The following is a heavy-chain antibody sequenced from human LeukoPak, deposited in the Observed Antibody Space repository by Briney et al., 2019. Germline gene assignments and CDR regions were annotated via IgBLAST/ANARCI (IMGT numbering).Heavy chain of an antibody. D-gene: IGHD2/OR15-2a*01. CDR1: GYTFTGYY. Sequence: GASVKVSCKASGYTFTGYYMHWVRQAPGQGLEWMGWINPNSGGTNYPQKFQGRVTLTRDTSSSTAYMELSRLRSDDTAVYYCASTWQEVRYYYYGMDVWGQGTTVTVSS. J-gene: IGHJ6*02. V-gene: IGHV1-2*02. CDR2: INPNSGGT. CDR3: ASTWQEVRYYYYGMDV.